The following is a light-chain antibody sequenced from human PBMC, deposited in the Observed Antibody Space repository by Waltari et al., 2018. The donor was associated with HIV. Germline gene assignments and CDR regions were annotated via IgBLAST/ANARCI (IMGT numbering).Light chain of an antibody. CDR1: SSHVGSYNL. CDR2: EGS. Sequence: QSALPQPASVSGSPGQSITISCTGTSSHVGSYNLVPWYQQHPGKAPKLMIYEGSKRPSGVSNRFSGSKSGSTASLTISGLQAEDEAGYYCCSYAGSSPVLFGGGTKLTVL. V-gene: IGLV2-23*01. J-gene: IGLJ2*01. CDR3: CSYAGSSPVL.